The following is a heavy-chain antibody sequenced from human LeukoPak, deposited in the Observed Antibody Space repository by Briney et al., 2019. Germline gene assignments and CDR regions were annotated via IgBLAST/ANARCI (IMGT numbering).Heavy chain of an antibody. CDR2: INPNSGGT. J-gene: IGHJ5*02. CDR3: ARAPSAGYCSSTSCYKEGWFDP. CDR1: GGTFSSYA. D-gene: IGHD2-2*02. Sequence: GASVTVSCKASGGTFSSYAISWVRQAPGQGLEWMGRINPNSGGTNYAQKFQGRVTMTRDTSISTAYMELSRLRSDDTAVYYCARAPSAGYCSSTSCYKEGWFDPWGQGTLVTVSS. V-gene: IGHV1-2*06.